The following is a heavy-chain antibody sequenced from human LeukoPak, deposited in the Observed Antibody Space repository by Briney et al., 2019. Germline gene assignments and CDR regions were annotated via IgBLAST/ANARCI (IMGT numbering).Heavy chain of an antibody. Sequence: GGSLRLSCAASGFTFSSYSMNWVRQAPGKGLEWVSYISSSSTTIYYADSVEGRFTISRDNAKNSLFLQMNSLRAEDTAVYYCAKLRRPHSGSLFDYWGQGTLVTVSS. CDR1: GFTFSSYS. CDR2: ISSSSTTI. V-gene: IGHV3-48*01. CDR3: AKLRRPHSGSLFDY. J-gene: IGHJ4*02. D-gene: IGHD1-26*01.